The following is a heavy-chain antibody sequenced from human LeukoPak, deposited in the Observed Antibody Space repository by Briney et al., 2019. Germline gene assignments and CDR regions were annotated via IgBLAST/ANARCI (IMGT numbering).Heavy chain of an antibody. CDR3: ARSIRTWLVQGGYFDY. J-gene: IGHJ4*02. CDR2: ISAYNGNT. V-gene: IGHV1-18*01. D-gene: IGHD6-19*01. CDR1: GYTFTSYG. Sequence: ASVKVSCKASGYTFTSYGISWVRQAPGQGLEWMGWISAYNGNTNYAQKLQGRVTMTTDTSTSTAYMELRSLRSDDTAVYYCARSIRTWLVQGGYFDYWGQGTLVTVSS.